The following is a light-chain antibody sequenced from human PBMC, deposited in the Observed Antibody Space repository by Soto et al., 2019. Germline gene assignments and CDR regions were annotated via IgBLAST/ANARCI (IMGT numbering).Light chain of an antibody. V-gene: IGKV1-5*01. CDR1: RSISTW. CDR2: HAS. J-gene: IGKJ1*01. CDR3: HQYNFFWT. Sequence: DIQMTQSPSTLSASVGDRDTVTCRAIRSISTWLAWYQQKPGTAPKLLLHHASIEESGVPSRFSGSGSETEFTLTISSRQHDDFANYYCHQYNFFWTFGQGTNVEIK.